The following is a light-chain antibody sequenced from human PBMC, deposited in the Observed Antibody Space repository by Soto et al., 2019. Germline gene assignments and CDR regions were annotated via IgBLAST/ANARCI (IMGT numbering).Light chain of an antibody. Sequence: QSALTQPASVSGSPGQSITISCTGTSSDVGGYNYVSWYQQHPGKAPKLTIYDVNNRPSGVSNRFSGSKSGNTASLTIFGLQAEDEADYYCSSCTSSSTLVFGGGTKLTVL. CDR2: DVN. J-gene: IGLJ2*01. V-gene: IGLV2-14*01. CDR3: SSCTSSSTLV. CDR1: SSDVGGYNY.